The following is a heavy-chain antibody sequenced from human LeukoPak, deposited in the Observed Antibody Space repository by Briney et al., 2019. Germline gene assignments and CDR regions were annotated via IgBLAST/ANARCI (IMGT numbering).Heavy chain of an antibody. J-gene: IGHJ5*02. CDR1: GGSISSGGYY. CDR3: ARAPGYCIGGSCYSYWFDP. V-gene: IGHV4-31*03. Sequence: AWETLSLTCTVSGGSISSGGYYWSWSRQHPGKGLEWIGYIYYSGSTYYNPSLKSRVTISVDTSKNQFSLKLSSVTAADTAVYYCARAPGYCIGGSCYSYWFDPWGQGTLVTVSS. D-gene: IGHD2-15*01. CDR2: IYYSGST.